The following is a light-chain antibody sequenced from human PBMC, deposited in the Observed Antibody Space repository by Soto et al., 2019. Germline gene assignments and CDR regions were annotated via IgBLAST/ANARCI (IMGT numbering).Light chain of an antibody. CDR2: EVS. Sequence: QSALTQHASVSGSPGQSIPISCTGTSSDVGGYNYVSWYQQHPGKAPKLMIYEVSNRPSGVSNRFSGSKSGNTASLTISGLQAEDEADYYCSSYTSSNTPVVFGGGTKLTVL. CDR3: SSYTSSNTPVV. CDR1: SSDVGGYNY. J-gene: IGLJ2*01. V-gene: IGLV2-14*01.